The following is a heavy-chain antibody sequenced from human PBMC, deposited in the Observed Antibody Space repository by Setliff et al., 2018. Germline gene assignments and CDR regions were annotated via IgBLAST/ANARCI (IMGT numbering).Heavy chain of an antibody. CDR2: INHSGNT. Sequence: SETLSLTCAASGGSFSDYYWTWIRQPPGKGLEWIGEINHSGNTNSKPSLKSRVTITVDPSKNQFSLKLNSVTAADTAVYYCARDHGVVTPEGYYYYMDVWGKGTTVTVSS. D-gene: IGHD2-21*02. J-gene: IGHJ6*03. CDR1: GGSFSDYY. V-gene: IGHV4-34*01. CDR3: ARDHGVVTPEGYYYYMDV.